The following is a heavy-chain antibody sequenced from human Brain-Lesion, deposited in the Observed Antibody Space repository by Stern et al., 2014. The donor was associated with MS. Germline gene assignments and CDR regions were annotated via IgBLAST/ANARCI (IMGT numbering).Heavy chain of an antibody. CDR1: GGSISSGGYY. Sequence: QVQLMQSGPGLVKPSQTLSLSCTVSGGSISSGGYYWSWIRQPAGKGLEWIGRIFNSGSTTYNPPLKTRVTISLVTTQNPFALRLNPMTAADTAVYYCARGRVVPGFQYYATDVWGQGTTVIVSS. D-gene: IGHD2-2*01. CDR3: ARGRVVPGFQYYATDV. CDR2: IFNSGST. V-gene: IGHV4-61*02. J-gene: IGHJ6*02.